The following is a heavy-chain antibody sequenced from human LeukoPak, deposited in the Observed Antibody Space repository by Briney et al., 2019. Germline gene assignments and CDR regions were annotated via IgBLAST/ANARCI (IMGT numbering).Heavy chain of an antibody. CDR3: RGSGSYYDY. CDR1: GGSISSGSYY. CDR2: IYTSGST. V-gene: IGHV4-61*02. D-gene: IGHD3-10*01. J-gene: IGHJ4*02. Sequence: PSETLSLTCTVSGGSISSGSYYWSWIRQPAGKGLEWIGRIYTSGSTNYNPSLKSRVTISVDTSKNQFSLKLSSVTAADTAVYYCRGSGSYYDYWGQGTLVTVSS.